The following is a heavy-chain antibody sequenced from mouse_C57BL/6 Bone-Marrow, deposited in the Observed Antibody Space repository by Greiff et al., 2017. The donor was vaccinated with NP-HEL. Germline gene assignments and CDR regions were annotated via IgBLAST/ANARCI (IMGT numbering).Heavy chain of an antibody. D-gene: IGHD1-1*01. J-gene: IGHJ2*01. CDR3: ARPSYFYGNILVDY. V-gene: IGHV1-69*01. CDR1: GYTFTSYW. CDR2: IDPSASYT. Sequence: VQLQQPGAELVMPGASVKLSCKASGYTFTSYWMHWVKQRPGQGLEWIGEIDPSASYTNYNQKFKGKSTLTVDKSSSTAYIQLSSLTSEDSAVYYCARPSYFYGNILVDYWGQGTTLTVSS.